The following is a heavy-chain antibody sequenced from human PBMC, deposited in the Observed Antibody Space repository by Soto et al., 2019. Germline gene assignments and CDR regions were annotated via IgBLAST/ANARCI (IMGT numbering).Heavy chain of an antibody. Sequence: EVQLLESGGGLVQPGGSLRLSCAASGFTFSSYAMNWVRQAPGKGLEWVSAISGSGGSTYYADSVKGRFTISRDNSKNTLYLQMNRLRAEDTAVYYCAKDITMISSYYYYYYRDVWGKGPTVTVSS. CDR1: GFTFSSYA. V-gene: IGHV3-23*01. CDR3: AKDITMISSYYYYYYRDV. D-gene: IGHD3-22*01. CDR2: ISGSGGST. J-gene: IGHJ6*03.